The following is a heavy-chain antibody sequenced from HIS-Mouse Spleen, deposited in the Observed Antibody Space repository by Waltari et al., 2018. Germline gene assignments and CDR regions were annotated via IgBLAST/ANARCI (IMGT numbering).Heavy chain of an antibody. CDR2: IYYSGST. Sequence: QLQLQESGPGLVTPSETLSLTCTVSGGSISSSSYYWGWIRQPPGKGLEWIGSIYYSGSTYYNPSLKSRVTISVDTSKNQFSLKLSCVTAADTAVYYCAREIPYSSSWYDWYFDLWGRGTLVTVSS. CDR1: GGSISSSSYY. D-gene: IGHD6-13*01. J-gene: IGHJ2*01. V-gene: IGHV4-39*07. CDR3: AREIPYSSSWYDWYFDL.